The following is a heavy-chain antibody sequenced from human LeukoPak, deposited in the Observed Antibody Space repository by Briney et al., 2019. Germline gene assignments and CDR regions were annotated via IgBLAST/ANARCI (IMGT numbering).Heavy chain of an antibody. CDR1: GYTFTSXG. CDR2: ISAYNGNT. Sequence: GAXVKVSCKASGYTFTSXGISWVRQAPGQGLEWMGWISAYNGNTNYAQKLQGRVTITTDTSTSTAYMELRSLRSDDTAVYYCARGGLSGSYRWTFEYWGQGTLVTVS. CDR3: ARGGLSGSYRWTFEY. D-gene: IGHD1-26*01. J-gene: IGHJ4*02. V-gene: IGHV1-18*01.